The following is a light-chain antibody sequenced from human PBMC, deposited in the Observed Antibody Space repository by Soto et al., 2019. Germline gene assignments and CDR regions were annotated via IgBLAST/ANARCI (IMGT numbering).Light chain of an antibody. V-gene: IGLV2-8*01. Sequence: QSDLTQPPSASGVPGQSVTISCTGTSSDVGGYSHVSWFQQHPGKAPKLIIYEVTERPSGVPDRFSASTSGNTASLTVSGLQAGDEADYYCSSFAGSFTWVFGGGTKVTVL. CDR2: EVT. CDR1: SSDVGGYSH. CDR3: SSFAGSFTWV. J-gene: IGLJ3*02.